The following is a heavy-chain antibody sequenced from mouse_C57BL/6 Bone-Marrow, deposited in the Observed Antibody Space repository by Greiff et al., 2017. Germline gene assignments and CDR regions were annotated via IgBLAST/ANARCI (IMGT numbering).Heavy chain of an antibody. CDR1: GYTFTSYW. J-gene: IGHJ3*01. CDR3: ASYDYDRAPWFAY. V-gene: IGHV1-7*01. D-gene: IGHD2-4*01. Sequence: VQLQQSGAELAKPGASVKLSCKASGYTFTSYWMHWVKQRPGQGLEWIGYINPSSGYTKYNQKFKDKATLTADKSSSTAYMQLSSLTYEDSAVYYCASYDYDRAPWFAYWGQGTLVTVSA. CDR2: INPSSGYT.